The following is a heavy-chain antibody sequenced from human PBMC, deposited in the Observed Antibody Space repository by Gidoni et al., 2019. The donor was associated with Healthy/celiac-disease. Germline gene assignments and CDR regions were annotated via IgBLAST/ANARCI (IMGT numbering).Heavy chain of an antibody. Sequence: QVQLVESGGGVVQPGRSLRLSCAASGLTSRSYAMHWVRQAPGKGLEWVAVISYDGRNKYYADSVKGRFTISRDNYKNTLYLQMNSLRAEDTAVYYCARAGRGMATIHYYYYGMDVWGQGTTVTVSS. D-gene: IGHD5-12*01. V-gene: IGHV3-30*04. CDR2: ISYDGRNK. J-gene: IGHJ6*02. CDR3: ARAGRGMATIHYYYYGMDV. CDR1: GLTSRSYA.